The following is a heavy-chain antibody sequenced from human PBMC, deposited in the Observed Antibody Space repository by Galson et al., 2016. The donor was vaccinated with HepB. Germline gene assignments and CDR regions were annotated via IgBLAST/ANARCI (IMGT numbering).Heavy chain of an antibody. J-gene: IGHJ6*04. CDR3: ARGDGFLTYYYGMDV. CDR1: GFTMGNYW. Sequence: CAASGFTMGNYWMTWVRQAPGKGLEWVANIKGDGSEEYYVDSVKGRFTISRDNGGNSLYLQMNSLRVEDTAVFYCARGDGFLTYYYGMDVWGKGTTVTVSS. D-gene: IGHD3-10*01. V-gene: IGHV3-7*01. CDR2: IKGDGSEE.